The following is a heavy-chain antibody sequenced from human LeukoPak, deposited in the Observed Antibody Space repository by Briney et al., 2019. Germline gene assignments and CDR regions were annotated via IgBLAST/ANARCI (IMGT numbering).Heavy chain of an antibody. CDR3: TKTREPFTMIRGSVDC. CDR2: ISYDGSNK. Sequence: PGRSLRLSCAASGFTFSTYGMHWVRQAPGKGLEWVAVISYDGSNKYCADSVKGRFTISRDNSKNTLYLQMNSLRAEDTAVYYCTKTREPFTMIRGSVDCWGQGTLVTVSS. J-gene: IGHJ4*02. V-gene: IGHV3-30*18. CDR1: GFTFSTYG. D-gene: IGHD3-10*01.